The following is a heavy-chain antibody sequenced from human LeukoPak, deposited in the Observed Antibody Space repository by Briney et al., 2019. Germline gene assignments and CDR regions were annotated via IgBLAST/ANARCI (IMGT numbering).Heavy chain of an antibody. Sequence: ASVKVSCKASGYTFTGYYMHWVRQAPGQGLEWMGWINPNSGGSNYAQKFQGRVTMTRDTSISTAYMELSSLRSDDTAVYYCARGSRVLRYSMDVWGKGTTVTISS. CDR3: ARGSRVLRYSMDV. CDR2: INPNSGGS. CDR1: GYTFTGYY. D-gene: IGHD3-9*01. J-gene: IGHJ6*04. V-gene: IGHV1-2*02.